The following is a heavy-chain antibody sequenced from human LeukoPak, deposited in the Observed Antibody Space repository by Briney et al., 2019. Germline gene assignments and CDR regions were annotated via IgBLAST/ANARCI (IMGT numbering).Heavy chain of an antibody. Sequence: SETLSLTCTVSGGSISSYYWNWIRQPAGRGLEWIGRMDTSGSTNYNPSLKSRVTISVDRSKNQFSLKLSSVTAADTAVYYCARGQLVFDYWGQGTLVTVSS. CDR1: GGSISSYY. CDR3: ARGQLVFDY. CDR2: MDTSGST. V-gene: IGHV4-4*07. J-gene: IGHJ4*02. D-gene: IGHD6-13*01.